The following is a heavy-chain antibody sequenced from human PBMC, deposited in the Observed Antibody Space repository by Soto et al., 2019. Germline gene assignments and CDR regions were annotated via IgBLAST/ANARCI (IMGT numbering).Heavy chain of an antibody. D-gene: IGHD3-3*01. CDR3: ATRITVFGLMIPPFDP. Sequence: PSETLSLTCAVYWGSVNGYCWNWVRQPPGKGLEWIGEINHTGGTHYNPSLKSRVTMSVDTSKNQFSLRLSSVTAADTAIYYCATRITVFGLMIPPFDPWGQGTQVTVSS. J-gene: IGHJ5*02. V-gene: IGHV4-34*01. CDR2: INHTGGT. CDR1: WGSVNGYC.